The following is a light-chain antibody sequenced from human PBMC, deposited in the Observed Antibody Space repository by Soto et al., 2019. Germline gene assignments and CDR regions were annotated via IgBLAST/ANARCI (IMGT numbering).Light chain of an antibody. CDR1: SSNIGSNY. CDR2: RNN. Sequence: QSLLTQPPSASGTPGQRGTISCSGSSSNIGSNYVYWYQQLPGTAPNLLIYRNNQRPSGVPDRFSGSKSGTSASLAISGLRSEDEADYYCAAWDDSLSDVVFVGGTKVTVL. CDR3: AAWDDSLSDVV. V-gene: IGLV1-47*01. J-gene: IGLJ2*01.